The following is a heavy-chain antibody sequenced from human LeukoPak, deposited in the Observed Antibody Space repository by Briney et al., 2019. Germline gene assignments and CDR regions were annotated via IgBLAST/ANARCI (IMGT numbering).Heavy chain of an antibody. D-gene: IGHD6-13*01. J-gene: IGHJ6*03. CDR1: GGSISSGSYY. CDR3: ARVRGSIAAAGTGYVNYYYYMGV. Sequence: SETLSLACTVSGGSISSGSYYWSWIRQPAGKGLEWIGRIYTSGSTNYNPSLKSRVTMSVDTSKNQFSLKLSSVTAADTAVYYCARVRGSIAAAGTGYVNYYYYMGVWGKGTTVTISS. V-gene: IGHV4-61*02. CDR2: IYTSGST.